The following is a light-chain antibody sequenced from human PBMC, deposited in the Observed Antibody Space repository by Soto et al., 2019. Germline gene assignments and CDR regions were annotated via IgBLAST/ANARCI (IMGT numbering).Light chain of an antibody. CDR3: QQDGSSPPT. Sequence: EIVLTQSPGTLSLSPGERATLSCRASQSVSSSYVAWYQQKPGQAPRLLIYEASIRAIVIPDRFSGSGSGTDFTLTISRLEPEDFAVYHCQQDGSSPPTFGQGTKVEIK. CDR2: EAS. J-gene: IGKJ1*01. V-gene: IGKV3-20*01. CDR1: QSVSSSY.